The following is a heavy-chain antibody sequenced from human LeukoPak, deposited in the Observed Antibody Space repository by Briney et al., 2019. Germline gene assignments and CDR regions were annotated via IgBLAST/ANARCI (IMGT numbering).Heavy chain of an antibody. CDR2: INSDGSRT. Sequence: PGGSLRLSCAASGFTFSNYWMHWVRQAPGKGLVWVSRINSDGSRTTYADSVKGRFTISRDNAENTLYLQMNSLRAEDTAVYYCARFALKTPPTDWGQGTLVTVSS. V-gene: IGHV3-74*01. CDR1: GFTFSNYW. J-gene: IGHJ4*02. CDR3: ARFALKTPPTD.